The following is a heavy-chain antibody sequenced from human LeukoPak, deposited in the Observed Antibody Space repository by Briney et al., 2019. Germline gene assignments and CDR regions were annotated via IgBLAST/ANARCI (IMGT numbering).Heavy chain of an antibody. CDR1: GFTFSSYG. CDR3: AKDRPWLPHGGDY. V-gene: IGHV3-23*01. J-gene: IGHJ4*02. CDR2: ITGSGGST. D-gene: IGHD6-19*01. Sequence: GGSLRLSCAASGFTFSSYGMSWVRQAPGKGLEWVSSITGSGGSTYYADSVKGRFTISRDNSKNTLYLQMNSLRAEDTAIYYCAKDRPWLPHGGDYWGQGTLVTVSS.